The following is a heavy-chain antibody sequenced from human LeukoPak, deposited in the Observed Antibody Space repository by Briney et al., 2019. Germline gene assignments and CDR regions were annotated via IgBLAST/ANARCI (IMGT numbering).Heavy chain of an antibody. CDR2: ISGGDPTT. CDR3: AKGGGRDSSGYYASWDY. Sequence: GGSLRLSCAASDFSFTTYAMSWVRQAPGKGLEWVSSISGGDPTTYYADSVKGRFTISRDNSKNTLYLQMNSLRAEDTAVYYCAKGGGRDSSGYYASWDYWGQGTLVTVSS. D-gene: IGHD3-22*01. V-gene: IGHV3-23*01. CDR1: DFSFTTYA. J-gene: IGHJ4*02.